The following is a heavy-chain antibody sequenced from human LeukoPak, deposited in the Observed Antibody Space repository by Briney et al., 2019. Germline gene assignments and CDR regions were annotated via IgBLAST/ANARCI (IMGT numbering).Heavy chain of an antibody. J-gene: IGHJ4*02. D-gene: IGHD6-13*01. Sequence: GGSLRLSCAASGFTFSSYGMHWVRQAPGKGLEWVAVISYAGSNKYYADSVKGRFTISRDNSKNTLYLQMNSLRAEVTAGYCCARDGAAAGTFDYWGQGTLVTVSS. CDR2: ISYAGSNK. CDR1: GFTFSSYG. V-gene: IGHV3-30*03. CDR3: ARDGAAAGTFDY.